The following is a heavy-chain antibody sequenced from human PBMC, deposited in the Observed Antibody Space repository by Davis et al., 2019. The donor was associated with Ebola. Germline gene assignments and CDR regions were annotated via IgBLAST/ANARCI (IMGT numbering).Heavy chain of an antibody. Sequence: GESLKISCAASGYTFNKYAMSWVRQAPGKGLEWVSAISGGGAYSYYADSVKGRFTISGDISKNTVYLQMNRLRVEDTAMYYCARSPEWEGYYQPWGQGTLVTVSS. J-gene: IGHJ1*01. D-gene: IGHD1-26*01. CDR1: GYTFNKYA. CDR2: ISGGGAYS. CDR3: ARSPEWEGYYQP. V-gene: IGHV3-23*01.